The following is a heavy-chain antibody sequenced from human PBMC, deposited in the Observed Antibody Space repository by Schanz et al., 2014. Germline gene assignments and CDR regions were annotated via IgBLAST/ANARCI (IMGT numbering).Heavy chain of an antibody. Sequence: EVQLVESGGGLVKPGGSLRLSCSASTFTFDHYAMTWVRQAPGKGLEWVSAISGGGGTTYYTDSVKGRFTISRDNSKTTVYLQMNSLRAEDTAVYYCAKDAENTAMITDYFDYWGQGTLVTVSS. J-gene: IGHJ4*02. V-gene: IGHV3-23*04. D-gene: IGHD5-18*01. CDR3: AKDAENTAMITDYFDY. CDR2: ISGGGGTT. CDR1: TFTFDHYA.